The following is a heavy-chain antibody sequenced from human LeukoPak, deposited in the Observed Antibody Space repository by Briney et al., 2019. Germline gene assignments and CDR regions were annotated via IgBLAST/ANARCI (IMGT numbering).Heavy chain of an antibody. V-gene: IGHV3-15*01. J-gene: IGHJ4*02. D-gene: IGHD3-9*01. CDR2: IKSKTDGGTT. Sequence: PGGSLRLSCAASGFTFSNAWMSWVRQAPGKGLEWVGRIKSKTDGGTTDYAAPVKDRFTISRDDSKNTLYLQMNSLKTEDTAVYYCTTEFDILTGHYSYWGQGTLVTVSS. CDR1: GFTFSNAW. CDR3: TTEFDILTGHYSY.